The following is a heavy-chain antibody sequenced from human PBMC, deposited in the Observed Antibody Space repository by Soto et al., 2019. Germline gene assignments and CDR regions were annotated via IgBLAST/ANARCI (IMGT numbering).Heavy chain of an antibody. V-gene: IGHV3-30*03. D-gene: IGHD6-19*01. Sequence: QVQLVESGGTVVQPGRSLRLSCAASGLTFSSYALHWVRQAPGKGLEWVTLISYDASNKYYGNSVKGRFTISRDNSKNTLYLQMDSLRAEDTAVYYCARSSGWGIDYWGQGTLVTVSS. CDR2: ISYDASNK. CDR3: ARSSGWGIDY. J-gene: IGHJ4*02. CDR1: GLTFSSYA.